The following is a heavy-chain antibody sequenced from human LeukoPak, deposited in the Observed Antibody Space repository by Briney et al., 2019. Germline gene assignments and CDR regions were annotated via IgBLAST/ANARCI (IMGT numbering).Heavy chain of an antibody. Sequence: GASVKVSCKASGYTFTSYAMNWVRQAPGQGLEWMGWINTNTGNPTYAQGFTGRFVFSLDTSVSTAYLQIRSLKAEDTAVYYCAREMGDYDFWSGSRNWFDPWGQGTLVTVSS. CDR1: GYTFTSYA. D-gene: IGHD3-3*01. V-gene: IGHV7-4-1*01. CDR3: AREMGDYDFWSGSRNWFDP. J-gene: IGHJ5*02. CDR2: INTNTGNP.